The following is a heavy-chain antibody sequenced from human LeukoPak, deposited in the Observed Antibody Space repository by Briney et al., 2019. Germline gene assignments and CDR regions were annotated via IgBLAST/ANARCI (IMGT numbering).Heavy chain of an antibody. Sequence: ASVKVSCKASGYTFTGYYMHWVRQAPGQGLEWMGWINPNSGGTNYAQKFQGRVTMTRDTSISTAYMELSRPRSDDTAVYYCARELDFWSGLDYWGQGTLVTVSS. CDR3: ARELDFWSGLDY. CDR2: INPNSGGT. V-gene: IGHV1-2*02. D-gene: IGHD3-3*01. CDR1: GYTFTGYY. J-gene: IGHJ4*02.